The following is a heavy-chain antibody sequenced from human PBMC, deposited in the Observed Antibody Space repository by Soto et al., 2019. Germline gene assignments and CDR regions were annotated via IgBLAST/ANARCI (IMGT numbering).Heavy chain of an antibody. CDR1: GGSISSGGYS. D-gene: IGHD3-9*01. CDR3: ARGGAGYGYNDGIDS. CDR2: INHSGGT. J-gene: IGHJ4*02. V-gene: IGHV4-34*01. Sequence: SETLSLTCAVSGGSISSGGYSWSWIRQPPGKGLEWIGEINHSGGTNYSPSLKSRVTIAVDTSKNQFSLKLTSVTAADAAIYYCARGGAGYGYNDGIDSWGQGTLVTVSS.